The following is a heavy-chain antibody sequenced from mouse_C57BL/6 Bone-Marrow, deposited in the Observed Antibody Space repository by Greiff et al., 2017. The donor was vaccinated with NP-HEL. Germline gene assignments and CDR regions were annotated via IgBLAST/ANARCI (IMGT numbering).Heavy chain of an antibody. CDR2: ISDGGSYT. CDR3: ARVDWDPFAY. V-gene: IGHV5-4*03. D-gene: IGHD4-1*01. CDR1: GFTFSSYA. Sequence: EVKVEESGGGLVKPGGSLKLSCAASGFTFSSYAMSWVRQTPEKRLEWVATISDGGSYTYYPDNVKGRFTISRDNAKNNLYLQMSHLKSEDTAMYYCARVDWDPFAYWGQGTLVTVSA. J-gene: IGHJ3*01.